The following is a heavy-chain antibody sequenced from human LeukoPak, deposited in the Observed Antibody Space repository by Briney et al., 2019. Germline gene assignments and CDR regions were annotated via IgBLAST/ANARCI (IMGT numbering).Heavy chain of an antibody. CDR3: AKDLFLYGSSGYPRCPDY. V-gene: IGHV3-30*18. Sequence: GGSLRLSCAASGFXFSSYGIHWVRQAPGKGLEWVAVISYDGSKKDYGDSVKGRFSISRDGSKNTVYLQMNSLITEDTAVYYCAKDLFLYGSSGYPRCPDYWGQGTLVTVSS. CDR1: GFXFSSYG. D-gene: IGHD3-22*01. CDR2: ISYDGSKK. J-gene: IGHJ4*02.